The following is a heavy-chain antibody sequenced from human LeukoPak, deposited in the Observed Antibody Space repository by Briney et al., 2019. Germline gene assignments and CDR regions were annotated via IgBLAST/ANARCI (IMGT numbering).Heavy chain of an antibody. Sequence: SETLSLTCTVSGGSISSGGYYWSWTRQHPGKGLEWIGYIYYSGSTYYNPSLKSRVTISVDTSKNQFSLKLSSVPAADTTVYYCARHWSGSDPSSPYYYYFYYMDVWGKGTTVTVSS. CDR1: GGSISSGGYY. J-gene: IGHJ6*03. CDR3: ARHWSGSDPSSPYYYYFYYMDV. D-gene: IGHD7-27*01. CDR2: IYYSGST. V-gene: IGHV4-31*03.